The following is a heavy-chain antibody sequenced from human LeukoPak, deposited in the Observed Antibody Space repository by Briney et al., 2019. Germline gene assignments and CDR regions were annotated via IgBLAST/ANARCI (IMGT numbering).Heavy chain of an antibody. J-gene: IGHJ4*02. CDR3: ARAGDYYDSSGLFDY. V-gene: IGHV4-59*01. D-gene: IGHD3-22*01. Sequence: SETLSLTCTVSGDSISGYYWSWIRQPPGKGLEWIAYKSHSGSTNYNPSLKSRVTISVDTSKNQFSLKLSSVTAADTAVYYCARAGDYYDSSGLFDYWGQGTLVTVSS. CDR1: GDSISGYY. CDR2: KSHSGST.